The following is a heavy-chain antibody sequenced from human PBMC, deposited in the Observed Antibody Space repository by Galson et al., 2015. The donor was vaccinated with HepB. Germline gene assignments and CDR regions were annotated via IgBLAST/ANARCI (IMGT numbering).Heavy chain of an antibody. D-gene: IGHD6-13*01. CDR2: IYYSGST. CDR1: GGYY. V-gene: IGHV4-31*02. J-gene: IGHJ6*02. CDR3: ARDRAEAAAGDYYYYGMDV. Sequence: GGYYWSWIRQHPGKGLEWIGYIYYSGSTYYNPSLKSRVTISVDTSKNQFSLKLSSVTAADTAVYYCARDRAEAAAGDYYYYGMDVWGQGTTVTVSS.